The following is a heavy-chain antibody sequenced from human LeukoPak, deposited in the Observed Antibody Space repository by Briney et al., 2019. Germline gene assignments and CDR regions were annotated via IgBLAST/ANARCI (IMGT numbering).Heavy chain of an antibody. J-gene: IGHJ5*02. V-gene: IGHV4-39*01. CDR3: ARLKDSSGDNWFDP. D-gene: IGHD6-19*01. CDR2: IYYSGST. CDR1: GGSISSSSYH. Sequence: PSETLSLTCTVSGGSISSSSYHWGWIRQPPGKGLEWIGSIYYSGSTYYNPSLKSRVTISVDTSKNQFSLKLRSVTAADTAVYYCARLKDSSGDNWFDPWGQGTLVTVSS.